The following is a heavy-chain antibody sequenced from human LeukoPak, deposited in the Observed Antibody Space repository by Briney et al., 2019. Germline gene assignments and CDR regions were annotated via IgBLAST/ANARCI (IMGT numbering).Heavy chain of an antibody. CDR1: GFTFSDYT. CDR3: AKDLKGASSGWPLFDY. J-gene: IGHJ4*02. Sequence: GGSLRLSCAASGFTFSDYTMSWVRQAPGKGLEWVSTTSGSGGYTYYADSVKGRFTISRDNSKNTLYLQMNSLRVADTAAYYCAKDLKGASSGWPLFDYWGQGTVVTVSS. V-gene: IGHV3-23*01. D-gene: IGHD6-19*01. CDR2: TSGSGGYT.